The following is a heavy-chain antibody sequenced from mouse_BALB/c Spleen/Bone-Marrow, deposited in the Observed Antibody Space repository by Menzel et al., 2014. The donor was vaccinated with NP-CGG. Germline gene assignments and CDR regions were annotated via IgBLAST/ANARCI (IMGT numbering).Heavy chain of an antibody. CDR2: ITDSGST. J-gene: IGHJ2*01. D-gene: IGHD2-4*01. V-gene: IGHV3-2*02. CDR1: GYSITSDYA. Sequence: EVQLQQSGPGLVKPSQSLSLTCTVTGYSITSDYAWNWIRQFPGNKLEWMGYITDSGSTSYNPSLKSRISITRDTSKNQFFLQLNSLTAEDTATYYCARYYDYDGDYFDYWGQGTTVTVSS. CDR3: ARYYDYDGDYFDY.